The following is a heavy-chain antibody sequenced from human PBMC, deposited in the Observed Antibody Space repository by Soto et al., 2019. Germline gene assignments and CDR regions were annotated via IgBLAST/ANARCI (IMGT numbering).Heavy chain of an antibody. CDR3: ARGRYGDY. Sequence: QVHLVQSGAEVKKPGASVQVSCKGSGYAFTTYGITWVRQAPGQGLEWMGWISAHNGNTNYAQKLQGRVTVTRDTSTTPAYRKLRSLRSADTAVDYCARGRYGDYWGQGALVTFSS. V-gene: IGHV1-18*01. J-gene: IGHJ4*02. CDR1: GYAFTTYG. D-gene: IGHD1-1*01. CDR2: ISAHNGNT.